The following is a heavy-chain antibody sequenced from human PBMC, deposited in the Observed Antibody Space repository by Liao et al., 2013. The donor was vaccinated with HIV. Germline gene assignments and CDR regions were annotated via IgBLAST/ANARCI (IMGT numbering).Heavy chain of an antibody. V-gene: IGHV4-34*01. D-gene: IGHD6-13*01. CDR3: ARGGTIAAAGTIVYYYYYMDV. CDR1: GGSFSGYY. CDR2: INHSGST. J-gene: IGHJ6*03. Sequence: QVQLQQWGAGLLKPSETLSLTCAVYGGSFSGYYWSWIRQPPGKGLEWIGEINHSGSTNYNPSLKSRVTISVDTSKNQFSLKLSSVTAADTAVYYCARGGTIAAAGTIVYYYYYMDVWAKGPRSPSP.